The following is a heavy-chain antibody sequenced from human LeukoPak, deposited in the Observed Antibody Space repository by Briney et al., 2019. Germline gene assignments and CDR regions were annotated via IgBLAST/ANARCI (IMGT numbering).Heavy chain of an antibody. CDR2: FNTRTGAT. CDR3: ASERGDVATIEDFDY. Sequence: ASMKISCTASGYSFVDYYMHWVRQAPGEGLEWVGMFNTRTGATKYAQKLQGRVTMTRDMSTSTVYMELSSLRSEDTAVYYCASERGDVATIEDFDYWGQGTLVTVSS. D-gene: IGHD5-12*01. CDR1: GYSFVDYY. V-gene: IGHV1-2*02. J-gene: IGHJ4*02.